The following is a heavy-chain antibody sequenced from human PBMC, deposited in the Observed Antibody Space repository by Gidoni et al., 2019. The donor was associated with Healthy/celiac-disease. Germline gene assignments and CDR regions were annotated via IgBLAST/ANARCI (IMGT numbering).Heavy chain of an antibody. CDR3: ARGGIWFGELLYLNYYYGMDV. CDR2: INHSGST. Sequence: QVQLQQWGAGLLKPSETLSLTCAVYGGSFRGYYWSWIRQPPGKGLEWIGEINHSGSTNYNPSLKSRVTISVDTSKNQFSLKLSSVTAADTAVYYCARGGIWFGELLYLNYYYGMDVWGQGTTVTVSS. J-gene: IGHJ6*02. V-gene: IGHV4-34*01. CDR1: GGSFRGYY. D-gene: IGHD3-10*01.